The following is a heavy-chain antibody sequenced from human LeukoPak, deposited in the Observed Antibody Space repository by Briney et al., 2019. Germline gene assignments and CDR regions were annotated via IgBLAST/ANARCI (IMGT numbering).Heavy chain of an antibody. CDR1: GFTFSSYA. CDR2: ISGSGGST. V-gene: IGHV3-23*01. Sequence: GGSLRLSCAASGFTFSSYAMSWVRQAPGKGLEWVSAISGSGGSTYYADSVKGRFTISRDNSKNTLYLQMNSLRAEDTAVYYCARDVLHCSSTSCYYYYYYYYMDVWGKGTTVTVSS. J-gene: IGHJ6*03. CDR3: ARDVLHCSSTSCYYYYYYYYMDV. D-gene: IGHD2-2*01.